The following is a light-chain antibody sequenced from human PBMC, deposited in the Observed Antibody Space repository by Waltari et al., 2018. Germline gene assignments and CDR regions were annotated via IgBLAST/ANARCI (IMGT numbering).Light chain of an antibody. V-gene: IGLV2-23*02. CDR1: SSDIGSYNV. CDR2: GVN. J-gene: IGLJ3*02. CDR3: SSYAGSVV. Sequence: QSALTQPASVSGSRGQSITIPCTGSSSDIGSYNVVSCYQHHPGKAPKLLIYGVNNRPSGVSNRFSGSKYGNTASLTISGLQAEDEADYYCSSYAGSVVFGGGTKLTVL.